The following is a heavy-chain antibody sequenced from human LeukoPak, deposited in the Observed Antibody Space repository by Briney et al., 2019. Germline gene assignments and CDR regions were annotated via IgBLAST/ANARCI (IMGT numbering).Heavy chain of an antibody. CDR1: GGSFRSYV. CDR3: ARVPIEMATIYFDY. V-gene: IGHV1-2*06. Sequence: ASVKVSCKASGGSFRSYVFSWVRQAPGQGLEWMGRINPNSGGTNYAQKFQGRVTMTRDTSISTAYMELSRLRPDDTAVYYCARVPIEMATIYFDYWGQGTLAPVSS. CDR2: INPNSGGT. J-gene: IGHJ4*02. D-gene: IGHD5-24*01.